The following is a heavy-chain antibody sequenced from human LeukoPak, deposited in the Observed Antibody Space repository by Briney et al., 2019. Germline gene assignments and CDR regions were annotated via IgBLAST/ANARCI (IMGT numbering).Heavy chain of an antibody. D-gene: IGHD3-9*01. CDR3: AKDLYDILTGYLGALVY. J-gene: IGHJ4*02. Sequence: GGSLRLSCAASGFTFNSYGMHWVRRAPGKWLEWVAVIWYDGSNKYYADSVKGRFTISRDNSKNTLYLQMNSLRAEDTAVYYCAKDLYDILTGYLGALVYWGQGTLVTVSS. CDR1: GFTFNSYG. V-gene: IGHV3-30*02. CDR2: IWYDGSNK.